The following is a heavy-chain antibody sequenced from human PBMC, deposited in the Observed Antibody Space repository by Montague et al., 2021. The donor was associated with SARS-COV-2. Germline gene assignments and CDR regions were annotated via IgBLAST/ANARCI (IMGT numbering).Heavy chain of an antibody. J-gene: IGHJ5*02. CDR3: ARATSVRGAVSWFDP. D-gene: IGHD3-10*01. CDR1: GGSISSHF. Sequence: SETLSLTCTVSGGSISSHFWSFIRQPPGKGLEWIGYINSNGGTNDNPSLRSRLTMSVDTSKNQFSLQLRSMIPADTAVYFCARATSVRGAVSWFDPWGQGILVTVSS. CDR2: INSNGGT. V-gene: IGHV4-59*11.